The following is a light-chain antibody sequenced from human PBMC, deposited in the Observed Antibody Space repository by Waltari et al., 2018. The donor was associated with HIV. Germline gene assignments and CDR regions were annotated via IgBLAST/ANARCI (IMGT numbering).Light chain of an antibody. Sequence: DIQMTQSPSSLSASVGDRVTITCRASQGISNFLAWYQQKPGKAPRLLLSLASKLESGVPSRFSGSGSGTDYTLTISSLQPEDFATYYCQQYYNTPPWTFGQVTKVEIK. CDR2: LAS. J-gene: IGKJ1*01. CDR1: QGISNF. V-gene: IGKV1-NL1*01. CDR3: QQYYNTPPWT.